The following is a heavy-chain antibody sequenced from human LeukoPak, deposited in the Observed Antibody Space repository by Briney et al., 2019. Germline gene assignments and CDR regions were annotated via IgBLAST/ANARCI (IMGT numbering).Heavy chain of an antibody. J-gene: IGHJ3*02. V-gene: IGHV3-30*18. Sequence: GGSLRLSCAASGFTFSSYGMHWVRQAPGKGLEWVAVISYDGSYNYYADSVKGRFTISRDNSKNTLYLQMNSLRAEDTAVYYCAKDLRQSYVGTFDIWGQGTTVTVSS. CDR3: AKDLRQSYVGTFDI. CDR1: GFTFSSYG. D-gene: IGHD1-26*01. CDR2: ISYDGSYN.